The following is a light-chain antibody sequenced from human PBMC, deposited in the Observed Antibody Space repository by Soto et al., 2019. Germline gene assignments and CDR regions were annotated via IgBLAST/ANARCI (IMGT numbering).Light chain of an antibody. Sequence: QSALTQPPPASRSPGQSVTISCTGNSSDVGGYNYVSWYQQHPGKAPKLMIYEVSKRPSGVPDRLSGSKSGNTASLTVSGLQAEDEADYYCSSYGGSNTVVFGGGTKLTVL. CDR3: SSYGGSNTVV. CDR1: SSDVGGYNY. J-gene: IGLJ2*01. V-gene: IGLV2-8*01. CDR2: EVS.